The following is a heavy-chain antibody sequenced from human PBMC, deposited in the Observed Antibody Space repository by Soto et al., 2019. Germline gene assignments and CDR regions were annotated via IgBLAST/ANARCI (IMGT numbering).Heavy chain of an antibody. Sequence: EVQLLESGGGLVQPGGSLRLSCAASGFTFSSYAMSWVRQAPGKGLEWVSAISGSGGSTYYADSVKGRFTISRDNSKNTLYLQMNSARAEDTAVYYCAKDGEDCSSTSCYGLGFDYWGQGTLVTVSS. CDR1: GFTFSSYA. CDR2: ISGSGGST. V-gene: IGHV3-23*01. J-gene: IGHJ4*02. D-gene: IGHD2-2*01. CDR3: AKDGEDCSSTSCYGLGFDY.